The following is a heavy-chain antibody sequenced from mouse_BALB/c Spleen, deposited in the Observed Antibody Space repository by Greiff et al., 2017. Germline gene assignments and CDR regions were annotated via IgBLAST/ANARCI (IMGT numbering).Heavy chain of an antibody. CDR2: IRNKANGYTT. J-gene: IGHJ2*01. CDR1: GFTFTDYY. D-gene: IGHD2-14*01. CDR3: ARDYRSFDY. V-gene: IGHV7-3*02. Sequence: EVKLMESGGGLVQPGGSLRLSCATSGFTFTDYYMSWVRQPPGKALEWLGFIRNKANGYTTEYSASVKGRFTISRDNSQSILYLQMNTLRAEDSATYYCARDYRSFDYWGQGTTLTVSS.